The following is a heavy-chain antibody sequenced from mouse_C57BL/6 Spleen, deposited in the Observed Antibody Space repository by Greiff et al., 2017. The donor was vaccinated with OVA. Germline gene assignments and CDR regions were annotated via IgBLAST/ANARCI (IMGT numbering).Heavy chain of an antibody. V-gene: IGHV1-52*01. Sequence: QVQLQQPGAELARPGSSVKLSCKASGYTFTSYWMHWVKQRPIQGLEWIGNIDPSDSETHYNQKFKDKATLTVDKSSSTAYMQLSSLTSEDSAVYYCARDVYVGYFDVWGTGTTVTVSS. J-gene: IGHJ1*03. CDR3: ARDVYVGYFDV. CDR2: IDPSDSET. CDR1: GYTFTSYW.